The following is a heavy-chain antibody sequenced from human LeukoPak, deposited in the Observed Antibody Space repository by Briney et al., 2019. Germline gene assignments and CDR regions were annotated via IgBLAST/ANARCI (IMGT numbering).Heavy chain of an antibody. CDR2: IYTSGST. CDR1: GGSISSGSYY. CDR3: ARDVVAAAGTWDY. V-gene: IGHV4-61*02. Sequence: TLSLTCTVSGGSISSGSYYWSWIRQPAGKGLEWIGRIYTSGSTNYNPSLKSRLTMSVDTSKNQFSLKLGSVTAADTAVYYCARDVVAAAGTWDYWGQGTLVTVSS. D-gene: IGHD6-13*01. J-gene: IGHJ4*02.